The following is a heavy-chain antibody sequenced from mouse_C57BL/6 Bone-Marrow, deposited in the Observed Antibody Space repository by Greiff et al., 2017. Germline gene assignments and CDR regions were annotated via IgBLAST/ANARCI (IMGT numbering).Heavy chain of an antibody. J-gene: IGHJ1*03. Sequence: VQLQQPGAKLVMPGASVKLSCKASGYTFTSYWMHWVKQRPGQGLEWIGEIDPSDSYTNYNQKFKGKSTLTVDKSSSTAYMQLSSLTSEDSAVYYCARSFDGYWYFDVWGTGTTVTVSS. CDR1: GYTFTSYW. V-gene: IGHV1-69*01. CDR2: IDPSDSYT. CDR3: ARSFDGYWYFDV. D-gene: IGHD2-3*01.